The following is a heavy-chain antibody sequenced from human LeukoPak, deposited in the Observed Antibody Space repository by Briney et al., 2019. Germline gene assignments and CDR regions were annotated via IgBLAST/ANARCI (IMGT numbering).Heavy chain of an antibody. CDR2: ISGSGNNT. J-gene: IGHJ4*02. D-gene: IGHD6-6*01. Sequence: GGSLRLSCAAAGFTFGSYAMSWVRQTPGKGLEWVSTISGSGNNTYYANSVKGRFTISRDSSKNTMYLQMNSLRAEDTAVYYCAKWKYSNSGIDDYWGQETLVTVSS. CDR3: AKWKYSNSGIDDY. CDR1: GFTFGSYA. V-gene: IGHV3-23*01.